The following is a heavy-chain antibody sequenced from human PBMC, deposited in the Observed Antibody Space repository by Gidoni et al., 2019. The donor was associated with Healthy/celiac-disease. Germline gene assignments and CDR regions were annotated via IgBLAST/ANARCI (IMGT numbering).Heavy chain of an antibody. V-gene: IGHV1-69*01. CDR2: IIPIFGTA. Sequence: QVQLVQSGAEVKKPGSSVKVSCKASGGTFSSYAISWVRQAPGQGLEWMGGIIPIFGTANYAQKFQGRVTITADESTSTAYMELSSLRSEDTAVYYCARDAPFMVRGTPPRMDVWGQGTTVTVSS. D-gene: IGHD3-10*01. J-gene: IGHJ6*02. CDR1: GGTFSSYA. CDR3: ARDAPFMVRGTPPRMDV.